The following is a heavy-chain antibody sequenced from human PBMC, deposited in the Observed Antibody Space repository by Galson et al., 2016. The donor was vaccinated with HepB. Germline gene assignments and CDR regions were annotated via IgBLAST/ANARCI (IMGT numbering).Heavy chain of an antibody. Sequence: SLRLSCAASGFTLNNYALNWVRQAPGKGLEWVALISYDGSNRYYGDPVRGRFAISRGTSKSTVYLQMNSLRAEDTALYYCARQYRGGPSDYWGQGTLVIVSS. D-gene: IGHD5-12*01. CDR2: ISYDGSNR. V-gene: IGHV3-30*09. CDR1: GFTLNNYA. J-gene: IGHJ4*02. CDR3: ARQYRGGPSDY.